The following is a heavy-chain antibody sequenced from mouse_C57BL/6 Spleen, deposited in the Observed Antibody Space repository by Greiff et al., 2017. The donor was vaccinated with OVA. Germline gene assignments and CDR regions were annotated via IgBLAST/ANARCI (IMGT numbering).Heavy chain of an antibody. CDR2: INPSSGYT. V-gene: IGHV1-7*01. Sequence: QVQLQQSGAELAKPGASVKLSCKASGYTFTSYWMHWVKQRPGQGLEWIGYINPSSGYTKYNQKFKDKATLTADKSSSTAYMQLSSLTYEDSAVDYCARSHYDYDVGAMDYWGQGTSVTGSS. D-gene: IGHD2-4*01. CDR3: ARSHYDYDVGAMDY. J-gene: IGHJ4*01. CDR1: GYTFTSYW.